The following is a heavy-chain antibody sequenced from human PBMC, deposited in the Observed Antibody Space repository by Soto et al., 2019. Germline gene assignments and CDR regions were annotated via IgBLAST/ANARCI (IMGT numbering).Heavy chain of an antibody. V-gene: IGHV1-46*03. CDR3: ARIGSYHGFDY. J-gene: IGHJ4*02. D-gene: IGHD3-16*01. CDR1: GYIFTSYY. Sequence: GASVKVSCKASGYIFTSYYVHWVRQAPGQGLEWMGLINPGGGSTSYTQSFQGRVTMTRDTSTSTVYMELSSLRSEDTAVYYCARIGSYHGFDYWGQGTLVTVS. CDR2: INPGGGST.